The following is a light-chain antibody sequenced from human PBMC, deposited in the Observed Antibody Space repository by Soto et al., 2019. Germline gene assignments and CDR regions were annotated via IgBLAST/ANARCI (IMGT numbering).Light chain of an antibody. J-gene: IGKJ1*01. CDR3: QQGNFFPWT. CDR2: STS. CDR1: QGISSW. V-gene: IGKV1-12*01. Sequence: DIQMPQSPSSVSAAVGDRVTITCRASQGISSWLAWYQVKPGRAPKLLIYSTSRVHGVPSRFGGSGSETDFTLTISDLQPEDSAIYYCQQGNFFPWTFGQGTKLEV.